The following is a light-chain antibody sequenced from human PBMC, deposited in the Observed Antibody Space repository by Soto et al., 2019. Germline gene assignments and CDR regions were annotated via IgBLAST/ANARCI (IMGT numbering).Light chain of an antibody. V-gene: IGLV2-11*01. CDR3: CSYAGSYPWV. J-gene: IGLJ3*02. Sequence: QSALTQPHSVSGSPGQSVTISCSGTSSDVGNYNYVSWYQHHPGKAPKLMIYDVTTRPSGVPDRFSGSKSGNTASLTISGLQAEDEADFYCCSYAGSYPWVFGGGTKLTVL. CDR2: DVT. CDR1: SSDVGNYNY.